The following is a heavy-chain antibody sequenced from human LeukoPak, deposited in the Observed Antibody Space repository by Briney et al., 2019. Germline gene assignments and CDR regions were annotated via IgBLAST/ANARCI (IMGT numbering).Heavy chain of an antibody. CDR1: GFTFSSYA. CDR3: AKVGSYGSGSYSVDY. J-gene: IGHJ4*02. CDR2: ISGSGGST. V-gene: IGHV3-23*01. D-gene: IGHD3-10*01. Sequence: PGGSLRLSCAASGFTFSSYAMSWVRQAPGKGLEWVSAISGSGGSTYYADSVKGRFTISRDNSKNTLYLQMNSLRAEDTAVYYCAKVGSYGSGSYSVDYWGQGTLVTVSS.